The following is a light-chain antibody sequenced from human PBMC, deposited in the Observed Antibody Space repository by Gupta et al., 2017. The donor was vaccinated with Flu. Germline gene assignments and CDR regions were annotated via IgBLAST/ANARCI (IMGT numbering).Light chain of an antibody. Sequence: DIVMTQSPDSLAVSLGERATINGKSSQSVLYSSNNKNYVAWYQQKPGQPPKLRSYWASTRESGVPDRCSGSGSGTDFTLTISSLQAEDVAVYYCHQYYSTPYSFGQGTKLEIK. V-gene: IGKV4-1*01. CDR3: HQYYSTPYS. CDR1: QSVLYSSNNKNY. J-gene: IGKJ2*03. CDR2: WAS.